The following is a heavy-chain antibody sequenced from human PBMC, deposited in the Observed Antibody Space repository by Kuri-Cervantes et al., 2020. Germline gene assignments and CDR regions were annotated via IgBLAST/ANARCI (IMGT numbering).Heavy chain of an antibody. V-gene: IGHV1-8*01. CDR3: ARRGVLGPGSCRLDS. J-gene: IGHJ4*02. Sequence: ASVKVSCKASGYTFTSYDIHWVRQATGQGLEYLGWMNADDGHTGNAQKFQGRVTMTRDTSTNTAFMELSSLTSEDTAVYYCARRGVLGPGSCRLDSWGQGTLVTVSS. CDR2: MNADDGHT. CDR1: GYTFTSYD. D-gene: IGHD3-16*02.